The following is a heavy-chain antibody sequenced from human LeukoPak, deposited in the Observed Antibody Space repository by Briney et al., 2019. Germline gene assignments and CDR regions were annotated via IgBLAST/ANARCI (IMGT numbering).Heavy chain of an antibody. V-gene: IGHV5-51*01. Sequence: GESLKISCKGSGYSFTSYWIGWVRQMPGKGLEWMGIIYPGDSDIRYSPSLQGQVTISADKSISTAYLQWSSLKASDTAMYYCATSLNDFWSGYYPGYFDYWGQGTLVTVSS. CDR1: GYSFTSYW. CDR2: IYPGDSDI. CDR3: ATSLNDFWSGYYPGYFDY. J-gene: IGHJ4*02. D-gene: IGHD3-3*01.